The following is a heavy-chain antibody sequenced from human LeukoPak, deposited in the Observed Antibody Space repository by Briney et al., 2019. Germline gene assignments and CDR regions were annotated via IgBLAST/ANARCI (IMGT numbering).Heavy chain of an antibody. CDR2: INPKSGGS. V-gene: IGHV1-2*02. CDR1: GYTFTGHY. J-gene: IGHJ5*02. CDR3: ARFYCSSPDCYGQTTWFDP. Sequence: RASVNVSCKASGYTFTGHYLHWVRQAPGQGLEWMGWINPKSGGSHYAQKFEGRVTMTRDTSISTAYMELHRLTSADPAVYYCARFYCSSPDCYGQTTWFDPWGQGTLVTVSS. D-gene: IGHD2-2*01.